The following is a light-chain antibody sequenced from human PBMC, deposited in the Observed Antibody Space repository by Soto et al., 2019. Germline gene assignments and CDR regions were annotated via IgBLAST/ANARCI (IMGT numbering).Light chain of an antibody. V-gene: IGLV1-40*01. CDR3: QSYDSSLSGSV. CDR1: SSNIGAGYD. J-gene: IGLJ2*01. CDR2: GNS. Sequence: QSVLTQPPSVSGAPGQRVTISCTGSSSNIGAGYDVHWYQQLPVTAPKLLIYGNSNRPSRVPDRFSGSKSGTSASLAITGLQAEDEADYYCQSYDSSLSGSVFGGGTKVTVL.